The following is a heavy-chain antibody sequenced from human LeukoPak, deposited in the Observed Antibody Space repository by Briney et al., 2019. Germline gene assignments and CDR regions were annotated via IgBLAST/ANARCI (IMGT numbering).Heavy chain of an antibody. CDR1: GGSISSSSYY. CDR3: ARGKSHYYDSSGSYNWFDP. Sequence: SETLSLTCTVSGGSISSSSYYWCWIRQPPGKGLEWIGSIYYSGSTNYNPSLKSRVTMSVDTSKNQFSLKLSSVTAADTAVYYCARGKSHYYDSSGSYNWFDPWGQGTLVTVSS. J-gene: IGHJ5*02. D-gene: IGHD3-22*01. V-gene: IGHV4-39*07. CDR2: IYYSGST.